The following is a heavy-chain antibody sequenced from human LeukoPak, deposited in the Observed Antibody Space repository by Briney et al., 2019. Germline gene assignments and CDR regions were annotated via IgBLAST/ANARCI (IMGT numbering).Heavy chain of an antibody. J-gene: IGHJ4*02. Sequence: PSETLSLTCTVSGGSISSSSYYWGWIRQPPGKGLEWIGSIYYSGSTYYNPSLKSRVTISVDTSKNQFSLKLSSVTAADTAVYYCARWRTSGRGFDYWGQGTLVTASS. V-gene: IGHV4-39*01. CDR1: GGSISSSSYY. D-gene: IGHD1-26*01. CDR2: IYYSGST. CDR3: ARWRTSGRGFDY.